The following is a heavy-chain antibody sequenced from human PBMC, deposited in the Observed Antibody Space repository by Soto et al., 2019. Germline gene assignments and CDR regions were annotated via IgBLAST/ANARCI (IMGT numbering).Heavy chain of an antibody. Sequence: QVQLVQSGAEVKKPGSSVKVSCKASGGTFSSYAISWVRQAPGQGLEWMGGIIPIFGTANYAQKFQGRVTITADESTSTAYMELSSLRSEDTAVYYCAGEGGFDSSGYYRTRQDAFDIWGQGTMVTVSS. D-gene: IGHD3-22*01. V-gene: IGHV1-69*12. CDR1: GGTFSSYA. J-gene: IGHJ3*02. CDR2: IIPIFGTA. CDR3: AGEGGFDSSGYYRTRQDAFDI.